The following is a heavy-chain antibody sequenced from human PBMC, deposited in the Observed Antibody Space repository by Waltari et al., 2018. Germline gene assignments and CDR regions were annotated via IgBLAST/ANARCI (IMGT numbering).Heavy chain of an antibody. D-gene: IGHD4-17*01. CDR2: VDPEDGET. Sequence: EVQLVQSGAEVKKPGATVKISCKVSGYTFTDYYMPWVQQATGKGLEWMGLVDPEDGETIYAEKFQGRVTITADTSTDTAYMELSSLRSEDTAVYYCATGGHDYGDIGWWFDPWAREPWSPSPQ. V-gene: IGHV1-69-2*01. CDR1: GYTFTDYY. CDR3: ATGGHDYGDIGWWFDP. J-gene: IGHJ5*02.